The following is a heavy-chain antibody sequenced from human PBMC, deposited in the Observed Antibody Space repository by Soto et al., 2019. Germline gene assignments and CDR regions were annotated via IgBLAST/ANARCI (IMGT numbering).Heavy chain of an antibody. D-gene: IGHD3-10*01. CDR2: IYDSGST. V-gene: IGHV4-31*03. CDR1: GGSITSGGYY. J-gene: IGHJ4*02. CDR3: ARKQAGYFYGIDY. Sequence: TSETLSLTCTVSGGSITSGGYYWSWIRQHPGKGLEWLGYIYDSGSTFYNPSPKSRITLSVDTSKNQFSLKLSSVTVADTAVYFCARKQAGYFYGIDYWGQGTLVTVSS.